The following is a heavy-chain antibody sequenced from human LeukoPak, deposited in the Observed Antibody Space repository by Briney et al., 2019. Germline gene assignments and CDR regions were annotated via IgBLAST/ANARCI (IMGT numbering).Heavy chain of an antibody. J-gene: IGHJ4*02. CDR3: ATDRGIAVAFDY. D-gene: IGHD6-19*01. Sequence: ASVKVSCKVSGYTLTELSMQWVRQAPGKGLEWMGGFDPEDGETIYAQKFQGRVTMTEDTSTDTAYMELSSLRSEDTAVYYCATDRGIAVAFDYWGQGTLVTVSS. V-gene: IGHV1-24*01. CDR1: GYTLTELS. CDR2: FDPEDGET.